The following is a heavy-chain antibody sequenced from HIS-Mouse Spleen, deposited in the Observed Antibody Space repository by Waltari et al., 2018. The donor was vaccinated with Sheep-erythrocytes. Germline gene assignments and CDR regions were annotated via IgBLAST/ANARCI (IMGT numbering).Heavy chain of an antibody. D-gene: IGHD5-12*01. CDR1: GFTFSDYY. Sequence: VQLVESGGGLVKPGGSLRLACAASGFTFSDYYMGWIRQAPGKGLEWVSYISSSGSTIYYADSVKGRFTISRDNAKNSLYLQLNSLRAEDTAVYYCARVNVEMATILDYWGQGTLVTVSS. CDR2: ISSSGSTI. CDR3: ARVNVEMATILDY. V-gene: IGHV3-11*01. J-gene: IGHJ4*02.